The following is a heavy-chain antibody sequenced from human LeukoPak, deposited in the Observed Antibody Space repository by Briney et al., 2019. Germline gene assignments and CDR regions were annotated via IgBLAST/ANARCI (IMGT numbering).Heavy chain of an antibody. CDR1: GGSITGYY. V-gene: IGHV4-34*01. D-gene: IGHD6-13*01. CDR2: INHSGST. Sequence: SETLSLTCAVYGGSITGYYWSWIRQPPGKGLEWIGEINHSGSTNYNPSLKSRVTISVDTSKNQFSLKLSSVTAADTAVYYCARVGGSWYSHLDYWGQGTLVTVSS. CDR3: ARVGGSWYSHLDY. J-gene: IGHJ4*02.